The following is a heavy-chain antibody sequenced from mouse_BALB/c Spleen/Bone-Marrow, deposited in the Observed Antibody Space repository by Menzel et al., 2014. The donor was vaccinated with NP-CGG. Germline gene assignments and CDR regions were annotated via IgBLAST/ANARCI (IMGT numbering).Heavy chain of an antibody. D-gene: IGHD1-2*01. CDR2: IDPENGDT. J-gene: IGHJ3*01. CDR1: GFNIKDYY. Sequence: EVKLMESGAELVRSGASVKLSYTASGFNIKDYYMHWVKQRPEQGLEWIGWIDPENGDTEYAPKFQGKATMTADTSSNTAYLQLSSLTSEDTAVYYCNAITTATGFAYWGQGTLVTVSA. CDR3: NAITTATGFAY. V-gene: IGHV14-4*02.